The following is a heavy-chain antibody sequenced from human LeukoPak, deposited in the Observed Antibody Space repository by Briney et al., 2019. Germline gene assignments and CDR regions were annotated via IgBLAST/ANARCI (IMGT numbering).Heavy chain of an antibody. D-gene: IGHD3-10*01. J-gene: IGHJ4*02. V-gene: IGHV3-53*01. CDR3: ARAMVRGVIPDY. CDR1: GFTVSSNY. CDR2: IYSGGST. Sequence: GGPLRLSCAASGFTVSSNYMSWVRQAPGKGLEWVSVIYSGGSTYYADSVKGRLTISRDNSKNTLYLQMNSLRAEDTAVYYCARAMVRGVIPDYWGQGTLVTVSS.